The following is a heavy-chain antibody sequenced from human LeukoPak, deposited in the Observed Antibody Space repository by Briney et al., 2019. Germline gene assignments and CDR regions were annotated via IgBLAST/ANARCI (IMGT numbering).Heavy chain of an antibody. CDR3: ARASRGATTDIVVVVAQPASFDP. Sequence: PSETLSLTCAVSGGSISSSNWWSWVRQPPGKGLEWIGEIYHSGSTNYNPSLKSRVTISVDKSKNQFSLKLSSVTAADTAVYYCARASRGATTDIVVVVAQPASFDPWGQGTLVTVSS. CDR2: IYHSGST. D-gene: IGHD2-15*01. CDR1: GGSISSSNW. J-gene: IGHJ5*02. V-gene: IGHV4-4*02.